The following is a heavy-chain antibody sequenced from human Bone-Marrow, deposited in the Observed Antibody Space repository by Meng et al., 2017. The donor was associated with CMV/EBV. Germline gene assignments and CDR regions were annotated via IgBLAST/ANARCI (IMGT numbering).Heavy chain of an antibody. J-gene: IGHJ6*02. Sequence: GESLKISCAASGFTFSSYCMHWVRQAPGKGLEWVAFIRYDGSNKYYADSVKGRFTISRDNSKNTLYLQMNSLRAEDTAVYYCAKDPYYDFWSGYPSLHYYYGMDVWGQGTTVTVSS. D-gene: IGHD3-3*01. CDR2: IRYDGSNK. CDR3: AKDPYYDFWSGYPSLHYYYGMDV. V-gene: IGHV3-30*02. CDR1: GFTFSSYC.